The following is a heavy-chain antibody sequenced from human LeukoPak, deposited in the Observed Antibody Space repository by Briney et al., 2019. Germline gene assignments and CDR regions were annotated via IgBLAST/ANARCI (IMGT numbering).Heavy chain of an antibody. J-gene: IGHJ4*02. CDR3: AREDFWSGSFDY. CDR2: IKQDGSEK. Sequence: GGSLRLSCTASGFTFSGSWMSWVRQAPGKGLEWVANIKQDGSEKYYVDSVKGRFTISRDNAKNSLCLQMNSLRAEDTAVYYCAREDFWSGSFDYWGQGTLVTVSS. CDR1: GFTFSGSW. V-gene: IGHV3-7*01. D-gene: IGHD3-3*01.